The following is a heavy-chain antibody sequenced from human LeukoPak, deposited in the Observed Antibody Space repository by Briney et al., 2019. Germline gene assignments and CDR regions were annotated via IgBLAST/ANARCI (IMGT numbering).Heavy chain of an antibody. Sequence: PSETLSLTCSVYGGSITAYYWSWIRQPPGKGLEWIGEINHSRGTKYNPSLESRVTILLDASKNEFSLNLNSVTAADTAVYYCARRRGNFGEGEFDYWGQGIPVTVST. J-gene: IGHJ4*02. CDR2: INHSRGT. V-gene: IGHV4-34*01. D-gene: IGHD4-17*01. CDR1: GGSITAYY. CDR3: ARRRGNFGEGEFDY.